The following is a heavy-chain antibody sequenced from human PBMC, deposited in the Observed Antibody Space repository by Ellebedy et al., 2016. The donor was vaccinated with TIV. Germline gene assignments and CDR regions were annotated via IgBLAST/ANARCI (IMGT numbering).Heavy chain of an antibody. J-gene: IGHJ4*02. CDR2: INPNSGGT. V-gene: IGHV1-2*02. CDR3: ARDSSGWGSIDY. D-gene: IGHD6-19*01. Sequence: AASVKVSCKASGYTFTGYYMHWVRQAPGQGLEWMGWINPNSGGTNYGQKFQGRVTMNKDTYISTAYMELSRLRSDDTAVYYCARDSSGWGSIDYWGQGTLVTVSS. CDR1: GYTFTGYY.